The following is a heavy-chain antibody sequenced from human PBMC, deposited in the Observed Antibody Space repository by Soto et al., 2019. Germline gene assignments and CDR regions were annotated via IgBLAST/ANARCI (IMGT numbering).Heavy chain of an antibody. CDR2: ISAYNANA. V-gene: IGHV1-18*01. J-gene: IGHJ4*02. Sequence: QIQLLQSGAEVKKPGASVKVTCKAAGYTFRNFGISWVRQAPGQGLEWMGWISAYNANANYAQKFQGRLTMTADTSTSTAYMELRSLMSDDTAVYYCARENSYFDYWGQGNLVNVSS. CDR1: GYTFRNFG. CDR3: ARENSYFDY.